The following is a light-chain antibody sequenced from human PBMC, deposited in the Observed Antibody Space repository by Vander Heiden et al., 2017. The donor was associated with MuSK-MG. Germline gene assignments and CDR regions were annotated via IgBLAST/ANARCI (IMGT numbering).Light chain of an antibody. CDR2: GNT. CDR3: QSYDTSLRGSV. CDR1: SSNIGAGYD. Sequence: QSVLTQSPPVPGAPGQTVDISCTGSSSNIGAGYDVHWYQQFPGTAPKLLIYGNTNRPSGVPDRFSGSKSGTSASLAITGLQAEDEADYYCQSYDTSLRGSVFGGGTKLTVL. J-gene: IGLJ2*01. V-gene: IGLV1-40*01.